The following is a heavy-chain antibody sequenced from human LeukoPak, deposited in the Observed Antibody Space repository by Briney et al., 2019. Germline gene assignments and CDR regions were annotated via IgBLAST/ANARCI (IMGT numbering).Heavy chain of an antibody. D-gene: IGHD6-13*01. Sequence: KTGGSLRLSCAASGFTFSSYSMNWVRQAPEKGLEWVSSISSSSSYIYYADSVKGRFTISRDNAKNSLYLQMNSLRAEDTAVYYCATETIPIPSSSWYFSDVGVWGKGTTVTVSS. CDR1: GFTFSSYS. CDR3: ATETIPIPSSSWYFSDVGV. CDR2: ISSSSSYI. J-gene: IGHJ6*04. V-gene: IGHV3-21*01.